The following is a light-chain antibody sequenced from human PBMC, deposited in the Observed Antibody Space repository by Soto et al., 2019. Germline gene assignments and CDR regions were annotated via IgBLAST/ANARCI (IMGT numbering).Light chain of an antibody. CDR1: SSDVGGYNY. Sequence: QSALTQPPSASGSPGQSVTISCTGTSSDVGGYNYVSWYQQHPGKAPKLMIYEVTKRPSGVPDRFSGSKSGNTASLTVYGLQADDEADYYCSSYAGRNVVVFGGGTKLTVL. CDR3: SSYAGRNVVV. J-gene: IGLJ2*01. V-gene: IGLV2-8*01. CDR2: EVT.